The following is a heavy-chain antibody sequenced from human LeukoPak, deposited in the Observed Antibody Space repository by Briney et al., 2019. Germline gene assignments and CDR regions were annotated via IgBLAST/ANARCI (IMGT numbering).Heavy chain of an antibody. J-gene: IGHJ5*02. CDR1: GYTFTCYY. V-gene: IGHV1-2*02. Sequence: ASVTVSCKASGYTFTCYYLHWVRQAPGQGLEWMGWINPNTGGTNYAQKFQGRVTMTRDTSISTAYMEVTRLRSDDTAVFYCARALVPAAQRLSSWGQGTLVTVSS. D-gene: IGHD2-2*01. CDR3: ARALVPAAQRLSS. CDR2: INPNTGGT.